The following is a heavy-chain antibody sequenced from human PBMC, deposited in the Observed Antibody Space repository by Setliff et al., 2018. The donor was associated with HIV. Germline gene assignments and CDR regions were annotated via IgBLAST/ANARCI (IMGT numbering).Heavy chain of an antibody. CDR3: ARGAFDDGYGFGAFDI. D-gene: IGHD3-3*01. J-gene: IGHJ3*02. V-gene: IGHV4-34*01. CDR1: GGSFSGYY. CDR2: INHSGST. Sequence: SETLSLTCAVYGGSFSGYYWSWIRQPPGKGLEWIGEINHSGSTNYNMSLWSRVTISLDASRNQFSLELISVTAADTAVYYCARGAFDDGYGFGAFDIWGQGTMVTVSS.